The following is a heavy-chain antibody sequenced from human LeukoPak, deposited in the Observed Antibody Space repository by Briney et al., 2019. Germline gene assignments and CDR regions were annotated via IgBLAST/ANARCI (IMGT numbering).Heavy chain of an antibody. J-gene: IGHJ6*02. D-gene: IGHD3-22*01. V-gene: IGHV1-2*02. CDR3: ARDLKTTNDSSGHYGMDV. CDR1: GYRFTGFY. Sequence: AASVKVSCNATGYRFTGFYMHWVRQAPGQGLEWMGWINPNSYNTDFPQKFQGRVTMTRDTSISTAYMELTRLRSDDTALYYCARDLKTTNDSSGHYGMDVWGQGTTVTVSS. CDR2: INPNSYNT.